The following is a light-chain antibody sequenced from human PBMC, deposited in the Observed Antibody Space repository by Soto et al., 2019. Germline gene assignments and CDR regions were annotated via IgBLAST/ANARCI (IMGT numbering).Light chain of an antibody. J-gene: IGLJ2*01. V-gene: IGLV7-46*01. CDR1: TGTVTSGHY. CDR2: DTN. Sequence: QAVVTQEPSLTVSPGGTVTLTCGFSTGTVTSGHYHYWFQQRPGQGPRTLIYDTNNRHSWTPARFSGSVLGGKSALTLSGAQTDDEAEYYCLLSGVFGGGTKVTVL. CDR3: LLSGV.